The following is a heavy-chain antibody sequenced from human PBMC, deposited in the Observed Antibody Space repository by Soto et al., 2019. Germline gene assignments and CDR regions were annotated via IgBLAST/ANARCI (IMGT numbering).Heavy chain of an antibody. CDR2: ISKSDYT. V-gene: IGHV3-21*01. J-gene: IGHJ4*02. CDR1: GFAFNNYG. Sequence: GGSLRLSCTVSGFAFNNYGINWVRQAPGKGLEWVSSISKSDYTYYSDSVQGRFTISRDNAKNSVSLQMNTLRVEDTAVYYCAREDSIIIPAVSDFWGQGTLVTVSS. D-gene: IGHD2-2*01. CDR3: AREDSIIIPAVSDF.